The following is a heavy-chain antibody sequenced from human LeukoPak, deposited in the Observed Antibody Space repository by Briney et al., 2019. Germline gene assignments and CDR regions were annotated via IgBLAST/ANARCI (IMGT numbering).Heavy chain of an antibody. V-gene: IGHV3-30*01. CDR3: ASIDYFDY. CDR1: GFTFSSYA. J-gene: IGHJ4*02. Sequence: GGSLRLSCAASGFTFSSYAMHWVCQAPGKGLEWVAVISYDGSNKYYADSVKGRFTISRDNSKNTLYLQMNSLRAEDTAVYYCASIDYFDYWGQGTLVTVSS. CDR2: ISYDGSNK.